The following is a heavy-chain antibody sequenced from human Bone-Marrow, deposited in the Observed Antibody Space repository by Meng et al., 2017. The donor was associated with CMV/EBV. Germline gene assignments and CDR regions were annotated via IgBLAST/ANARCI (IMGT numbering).Heavy chain of an antibody. CDR1: GGSFSGYY. V-gene: IGHV4-34*01. CDR2: INHSGST. Sequence: SQTLSLTCAVYGGSFSGYYWSWIRQPPGKGLEWIGEINHSGSTNYNPSLKSRVTISVDKSQNQFSLKLSSVTAADTAVYYCERGNVKRTFSTIFGVVNRGPYMDVWGQGTTVTFSS. CDR3: ERGNVKRTFSTIFGVVNRGPYMDV. D-gene: IGHD3-3*01. J-gene: IGHJ6*02.